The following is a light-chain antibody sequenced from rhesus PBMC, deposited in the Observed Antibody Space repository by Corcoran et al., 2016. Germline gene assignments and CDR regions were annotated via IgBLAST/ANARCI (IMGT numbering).Light chain of an antibody. CDR3: LQYSRSPYA. CDR2: KAS. J-gene: IGKJ2*01. CDR1: QSISNW. Sequence: DIQMTQSPSSLSASVGDTVTITCRASQSISNWLDWYQQKPGKAPKLLIYKASNLLSGVPSRFSGSGSGTDFTLTISSLQPEDFANYYCLQYSRSPYAFGQGTKVEMK. V-gene: IGKV1-22*01.